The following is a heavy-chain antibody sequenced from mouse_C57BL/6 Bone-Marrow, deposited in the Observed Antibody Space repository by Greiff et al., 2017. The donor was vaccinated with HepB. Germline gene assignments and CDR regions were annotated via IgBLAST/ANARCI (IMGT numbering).Heavy chain of an antibody. CDR1: GYTFTEYT. J-gene: IGHJ1*03. CDR3: ARHEKGNLYGSSIWYFDV. Sequence: QVQLKESGAELVKPGASVKLSCKASGYTFTEYTIHWVKQRSGQGLEWIGWFYPGSGSIKYNEKFKDKATLTADKSSSTVYMELSRLTSEDSAVYFCARHEKGNLYGSSIWYFDVWGTGTTVTVSS. D-gene: IGHD1-1*01. V-gene: IGHV1-62-2*01. CDR2: FYPGSGSI.